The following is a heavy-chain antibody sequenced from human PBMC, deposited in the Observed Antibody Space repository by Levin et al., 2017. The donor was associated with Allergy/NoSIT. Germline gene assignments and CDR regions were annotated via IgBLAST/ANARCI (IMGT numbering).Heavy chain of an antibody. J-gene: IGHJ5*02. D-gene: IGHD6-19*01. CDR3: VKGSAGYSSGWTNRFDP. CDR2: ISWDGYSV. CDR1: GFTFDDYA. Sequence: GGSLRLSCAASGFTFDDYAMHWVRQAPGKGLEWVSGISWDGYSVDYADSVKGRFTVSRNNANNSLYLQMNSLRAEDTALYFCVKGSAGYSSGWTNRFDPWGQGTLVTVSS. V-gene: IGHV3-9*01.